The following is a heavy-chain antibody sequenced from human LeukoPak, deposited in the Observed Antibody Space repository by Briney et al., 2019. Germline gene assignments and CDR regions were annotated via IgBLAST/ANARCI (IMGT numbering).Heavy chain of an antibody. CDR2: IYSDGST. D-gene: IGHD3-3*01. Sequence: PGGSLGLSGPASGFTARDNYRGWVGQAPGKGREGVSVIYSDGSTYYADSVKGRFTISRDNSKNTVSLQMNNLRAEDTAVYYCATSPPYYDFWSGYFDYWGQGTLVTVSS. CDR1: GFTARDNY. J-gene: IGHJ4*02. V-gene: IGHV3-53*01. CDR3: ATSPPYYDFWSGYFDY.